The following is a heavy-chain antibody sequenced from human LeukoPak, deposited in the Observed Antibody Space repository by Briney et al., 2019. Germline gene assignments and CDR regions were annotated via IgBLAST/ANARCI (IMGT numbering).Heavy chain of an antibody. J-gene: IGHJ4*02. CDR3: ARGPHSWSGYYTPFDY. CDR2: IYYSGST. Sequence: PSETLSLTYTVSGGSISSGGYYWSWIRQHPGKGLEWIGYIYYSGSTYYNPSLKSRVTISVDTSKNQFSLKLSSVTAADTAVYYCARGPHSWSGYYTPFDYWGQGTLVTVSS. CDR1: GGSISSGGYY. V-gene: IGHV4-31*03. D-gene: IGHD3-3*01.